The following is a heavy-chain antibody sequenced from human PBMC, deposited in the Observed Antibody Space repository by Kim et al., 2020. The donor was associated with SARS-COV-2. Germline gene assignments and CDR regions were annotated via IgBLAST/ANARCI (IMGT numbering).Heavy chain of an antibody. CDR3: ARGRSIVATIFACSVGSCHFDY. CDR2: ISSSSSYI. Sequence: GGSLRLSCAASGFTFSSYSMNWVRQAPGKGLEWVSSISSSSSYIYYADSVKGRFTISRDNAKNSLYLQMNSLRAEDTAVYYCARGRSIVATIFACSVGSCHFDYWGQGTLVTVSS. D-gene: IGHD2-15*01. V-gene: IGHV3-21*01. CDR1: GFTFSSYS. J-gene: IGHJ4*02.